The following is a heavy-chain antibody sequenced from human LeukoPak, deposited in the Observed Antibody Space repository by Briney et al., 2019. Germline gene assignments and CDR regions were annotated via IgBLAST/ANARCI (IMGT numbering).Heavy chain of an antibody. CDR1: GYRFTTWW. CDR3: ARLNYDSGRFLDY. D-gene: IGHD3-22*01. Sequence: AGESLKISCKGSGYRFTTWWIGWVRQMPGKGLEWMGVIYPGDSDTRYSPSFQDQVTISVDKSITTAYLHWSSLKASDTAMYYCARLNYDSGRFLDYWGQGTLVTVSS. J-gene: IGHJ4*02. V-gene: IGHV5-51*01. CDR2: IYPGDSDT.